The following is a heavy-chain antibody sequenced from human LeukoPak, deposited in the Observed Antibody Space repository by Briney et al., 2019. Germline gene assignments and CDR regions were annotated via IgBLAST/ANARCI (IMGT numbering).Heavy chain of an antibody. CDR2: ISYDGSNK. D-gene: IGHD3-10*01. V-gene: IGHV3-33*01. CDR3: ARDRFMVRGVMVGTFDL. Sequence: GGSLRLSCAASGFTFSDYAVHWVRQARGKGLVWVAVISYDGSNKYDADSVKGRFTISRDNSKNMMYLQMNSLRAEDTAVYYCARDRFMVRGVMVGTFDLWGRGTMVPVSS. CDR1: GFTFSDYA. J-gene: IGHJ3*01.